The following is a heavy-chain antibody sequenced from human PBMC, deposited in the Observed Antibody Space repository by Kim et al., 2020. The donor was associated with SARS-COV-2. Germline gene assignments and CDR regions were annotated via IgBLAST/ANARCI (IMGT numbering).Heavy chain of an antibody. Sequence: RGSLRLSCEASGFTLSSYVMHWVRQAPGKGLEWVAVITYDGSFKYYADSVKGRFTISRDNSMNTLSLQMNSLRSEDTAVYYCAREGPREYTALDYWGQGNLVSVSS. CDR3: AREGPREYTALDY. J-gene: IGHJ4*02. CDR1: GFTLSSYV. V-gene: IGHV3-30*03. CDR2: ITYDGSFK. D-gene: IGHD5-18*01.